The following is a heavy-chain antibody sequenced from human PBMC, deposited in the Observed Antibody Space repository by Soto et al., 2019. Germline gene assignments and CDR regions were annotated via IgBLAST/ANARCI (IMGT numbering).Heavy chain of an antibody. CDR2: IGTAADT. Sequence: GGSLRLSCAASEFTFTTYDIEWVRQATGEGLQWVLSIGTAADTYYAGSVKGRFTISRENAKNSLYLQMNSLRAEDTALYYCAKEIVGAPGWFDPWGKGTLVTVSS. CDR1: EFTFTTYD. V-gene: IGHV3-13*01. J-gene: IGHJ5*02. CDR3: AKEIVGAPGWFDP. D-gene: IGHD1-26*01.